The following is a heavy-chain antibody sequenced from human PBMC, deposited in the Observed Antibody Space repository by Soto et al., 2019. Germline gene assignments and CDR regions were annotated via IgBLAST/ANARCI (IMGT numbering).Heavy chain of an antibody. CDR1: GFTFETYG. CDR3: AKDHIVAAAPDY. D-gene: IGHD2-2*01. CDR2: ISYDGSNK. Sequence: QVQLVESGGGVVQPGRSPRLSCAASGFTFETYGMHWVRQAPGKGLEWMAVISYDGSNKYYADSVKGRFTISRDNSKNTLYMQMNSLRAEDTAIYYCAKDHIVAAAPDYWGQGTLVTVSS. J-gene: IGHJ4*02. V-gene: IGHV3-30*18.